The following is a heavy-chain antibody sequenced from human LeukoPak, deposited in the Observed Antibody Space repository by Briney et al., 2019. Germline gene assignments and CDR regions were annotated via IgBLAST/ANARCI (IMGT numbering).Heavy chain of an antibody. CDR3: ARASYSYDINGWVPFDY. D-gene: IGHD3-22*01. CDR2: IYYSGST. Sequence: SETLSLTCTVSGGSISSYYWNWIRQPPGKGLEWIGYIYYSGSTNYNPSLKSRVTISGDTSKNQFSLRLSSVTAADTAVYYCARASYSYDINGWVPFDYWGQGTLVTVSS. J-gene: IGHJ4*02. CDR1: GGSISSYY. V-gene: IGHV4-59*08.